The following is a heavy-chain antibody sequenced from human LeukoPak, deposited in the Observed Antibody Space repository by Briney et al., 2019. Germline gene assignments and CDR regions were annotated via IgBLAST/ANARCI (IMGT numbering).Heavy chain of an antibody. J-gene: IGHJ4*02. Sequence: GGSLRLSCAASGFTFGRFTIHWVRQTPGKGLEWVSLINRRGHTFYADSVKGRFTISRDNSRNSVFLQMNSLRPEDTALYHCAKEVDCPSDCLFFHSWGQGTLVTVSS. CDR1: GFTFGRFT. CDR2: INRRGHT. D-gene: IGHD2-21*02. V-gene: IGHV3-43*01. CDR3: AKEVDCPSDCLFFHS.